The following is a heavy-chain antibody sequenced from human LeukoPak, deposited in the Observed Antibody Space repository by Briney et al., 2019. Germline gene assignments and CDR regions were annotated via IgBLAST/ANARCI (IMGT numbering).Heavy chain of an antibody. CDR1: QFTFSHYG. D-gene: IGHD4-11*01. CDR2: IWSDASNK. Sequence: GGSLRLSCAPSQFTFSHYGMHWVRQAPGRGLQWVAVIWSDASNKYYSDSVKGRFTISRDNSKKTLYLEMNNLRAEDTAVYYCAKDAERGFDYSNSLNYWGQGTLVTVSS. CDR3: AKDAERGFDYSNSLNY. J-gene: IGHJ4*02. V-gene: IGHV3-33*06.